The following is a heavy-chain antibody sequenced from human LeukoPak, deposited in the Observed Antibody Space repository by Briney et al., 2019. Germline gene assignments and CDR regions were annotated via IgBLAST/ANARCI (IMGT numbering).Heavy chain of an antibody. CDR1: GFTFSSYS. J-gene: IGHJ4*02. V-gene: IGHV3-21*01. CDR2: ISSSSSYI. CDR3: ARDATSSGWYYFDY. D-gene: IGHD6-19*01. Sequence: GGSLRLSCAASGFTFSSYSMNWVRQAPGKGLEWVSSISSSSSYIYYADSVKGRFTISRDNAKNSLYLQMNSLRAEDTAVYYCARDATSSGWYYFDYWGQGTLVTVSS.